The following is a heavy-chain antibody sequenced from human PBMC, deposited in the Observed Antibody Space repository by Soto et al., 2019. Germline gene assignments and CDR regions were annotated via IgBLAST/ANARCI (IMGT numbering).Heavy chain of an antibody. CDR3: TTAVMITFGGFAV. J-gene: IGHJ4*02. CDR2: IKSKTDGGTT. CDR1: GFTFSNAW. V-gene: IGHV3-15*01. D-gene: IGHD3-16*01. Sequence: GGSLRLSCAASGFTFSNAWMSWVRQAPGKGLEWVGRIKSKTDGGTTDYAAPVKGRFTISRDDSKNTPYLQMNSLKTEDTAVYYCTTAVMITFGGFAVWGQGTLVTVSS.